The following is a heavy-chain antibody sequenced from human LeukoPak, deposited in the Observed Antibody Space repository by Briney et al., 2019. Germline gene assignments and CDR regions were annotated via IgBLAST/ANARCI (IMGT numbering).Heavy chain of an antibody. CDR1: GGTFSSYT. Sequence: GASVKVSCKASGGTFSSYTITWVRQAPGQGLEWMGGIIPFFGTVSYAQKFQGRVTFTTDESTSTVYMELTSLRSEDTALYYCATVKFRFQEEGYYMDVWGKGTTVTVSS. V-gene: IGHV1-69*05. CDR3: ATVKFRFQEEGYYMDV. CDR2: IIPFFGTV. D-gene: IGHD3-10*01. J-gene: IGHJ6*03.